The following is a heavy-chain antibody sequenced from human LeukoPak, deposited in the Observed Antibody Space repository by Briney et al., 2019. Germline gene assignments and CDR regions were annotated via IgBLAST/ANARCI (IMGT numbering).Heavy chain of an antibody. J-gene: IGHJ5*02. CDR3: ARSFSGYNNWFDP. D-gene: IGHD5-12*01. CDR1: GFTVSSNY. CDR2: IYSGGST. Sequence: GGSQRLSCAASGFTVSSNYMSWVRQAPGKGLEWVSVIYSGGSTYYADSVKGRFTISRDNSKNTLYLQMNSLRAEDTAVYYCARSFSGYNNWFDPWGQGTLVTVSS. V-gene: IGHV3-53*01.